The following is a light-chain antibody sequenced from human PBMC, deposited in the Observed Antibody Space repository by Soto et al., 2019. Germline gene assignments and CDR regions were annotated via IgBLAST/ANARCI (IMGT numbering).Light chain of an antibody. J-gene: IGKJ2*01. CDR1: QSVLSSSKNKKY. Sequence: SLGERSTMNCKSSQSVLSSSKNKKYLAWYQQKPRQPPKLLLYWASTRESGVPARFSGSGSGTDFTLPISTLQAADVAVYYCQQYYTTPYTFGQGTKLEIK. CDR3: QQYYTTPYT. CDR2: WAS. V-gene: IGKV4-1*01.